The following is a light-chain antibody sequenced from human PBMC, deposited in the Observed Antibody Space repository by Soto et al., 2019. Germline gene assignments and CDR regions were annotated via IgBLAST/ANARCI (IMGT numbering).Light chain of an antibody. CDR1: QRVSSGN. V-gene: IGKV3-20*01. CDR3: HQYGSPPPWT. Sequence: EIVLTQSPVTLSLSPGERATLSCSASQRVSSGNLAWYQQQPGLAPRLLIFGATSRAAGIPDRFSGSGSGTDFTLTISRLEPEDFAVYSCHQYGSPPPWTFGQGTRVEIK. CDR2: GAT. J-gene: IGKJ1*01.